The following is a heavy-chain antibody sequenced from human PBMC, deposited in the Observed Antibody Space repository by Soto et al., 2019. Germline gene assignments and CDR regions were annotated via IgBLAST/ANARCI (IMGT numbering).Heavy chain of an antibody. V-gene: IGHV4-59*01. CDR3: ARAYGGFDNCLGV. CDR1: GDSIRSYY. Sequence: KPSETLSLTCTVSGDSIRSYYWTWIRQPPGKGLELIGYIYYSGSTRYNPSLKSRVTISVDMSKNQFSLKLSSVIAADTAVYYCARAYGGFDNCLGVWRQVNAVTVP. J-gene: IGHJ6*02. CDR2: IYYSGST. D-gene: IGHD5-12*01.